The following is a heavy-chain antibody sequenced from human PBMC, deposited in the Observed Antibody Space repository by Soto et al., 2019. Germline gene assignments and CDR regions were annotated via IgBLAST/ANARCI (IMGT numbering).Heavy chain of an antibody. CDR3: ARAARAQGDCDY. Sequence: ASVKVSCKASGYTYISYGLTWVRQAPGQGLEWMGWVSGYNRDTNHAQKFQGRVTLSRDTSTSTAYMELRSLTPDGTAVYYCARAARAQGDCDYWGQGTLVTVSS. CDR2: VSGYNRDT. D-gene: IGHD3-10*01. J-gene: IGHJ4*02. CDR1: GYTYISYG. V-gene: IGHV1-18*01.